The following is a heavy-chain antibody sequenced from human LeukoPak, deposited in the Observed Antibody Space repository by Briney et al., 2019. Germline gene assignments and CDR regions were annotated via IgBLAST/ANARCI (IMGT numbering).Heavy chain of an antibody. V-gene: IGHV4-39*01. Sequence: SETLSLTCTVSGGSISSSSYYWGWIRQPPGKGLEWIGSIYYSGSTYYNPSLKSRVTISVDTSKNQFSLKLSSVTAADTAVYYCARHPRKYYYDSSGYSYFDYWGQGTLVTVSS. CDR2: IYYSGST. CDR3: ARHPRKYYYDSSGYSYFDY. D-gene: IGHD3-22*01. J-gene: IGHJ4*02. CDR1: GGSISSSSYY.